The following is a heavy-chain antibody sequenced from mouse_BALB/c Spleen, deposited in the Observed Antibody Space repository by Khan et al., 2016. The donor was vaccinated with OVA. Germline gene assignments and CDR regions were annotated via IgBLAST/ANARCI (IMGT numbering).Heavy chain of an antibody. J-gene: IGHJ3*01. V-gene: IGHV1S136*01. D-gene: IGHD1-1*01. CDR2: INPYNDGA. CDR3: ARDYGRSVWFAY. Sequence: VQLKQSGPELVQPGASVKISCQASGYSFTNYIIHWVQQKPGQGLEWIGYINPYNDGAKYNEKFKGKAILTSDKSSSTAYMELSGLTSEDSAVYDCARDYGRSVWFAYWGQGTLVTVSA. CDR1: GYSFTNYI.